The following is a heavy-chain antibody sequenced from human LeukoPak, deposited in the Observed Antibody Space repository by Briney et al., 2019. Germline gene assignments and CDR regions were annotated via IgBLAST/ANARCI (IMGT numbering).Heavy chain of an antibody. Sequence: PSETLSLTCTVSGGSISSSSYYWGWIRQPPGRGLEWIGTIYYSGSTYYNPSLRSRVTISVDTSKNQFSLKLSSVTAADTALYYCARPVPSRLGWFDPWGQGTLVTVSS. D-gene: IGHD1-1*01. J-gene: IGHJ5*02. CDR3: ARPVPSRLGWFDP. CDR2: IYYSGST. CDR1: GGSISSSSYY. V-gene: IGHV4-39*01.